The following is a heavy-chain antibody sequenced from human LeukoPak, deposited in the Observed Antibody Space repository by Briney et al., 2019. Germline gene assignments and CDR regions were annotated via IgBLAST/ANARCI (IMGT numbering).Heavy chain of an antibody. CDR2: INPNSGGT. CDR1: GYTFTGYY. D-gene: IGHD3-22*01. CDR3: ARELSGFYYDSSGSFDY. Sequence: ASVKVSCKASGYTFTGYYMHWVRQAPGQGLEWMVRINPNSGGTNYAQKFQGRVTMNRHTSIGTAYMELSRLRSDDTAVYYCARELSGFYYDSSGSFDYWGQGTLVTVSS. V-gene: IGHV1-2*06. J-gene: IGHJ4*02.